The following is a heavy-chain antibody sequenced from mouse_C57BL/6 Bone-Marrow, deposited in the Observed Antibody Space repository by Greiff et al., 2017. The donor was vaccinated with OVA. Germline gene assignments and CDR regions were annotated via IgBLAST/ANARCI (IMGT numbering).Heavy chain of an antibody. D-gene: IGHD1-1*01. Sequence: EVKLMESGPGLVKPSQSLSLTCSVTGYSITSGYYWNWIRQFPGNKLEWMGYISYDGSNNYNPSLKNRISITRDTSKNQFFLKLKSVTTEDTATYYCARAVRYFDVWGTGTTVTVSS. V-gene: IGHV3-6*01. CDR2: ISYDGSN. J-gene: IGHJ1*03. CDR3: ARAVRYFDV. CDR1: GYSITSGYY.